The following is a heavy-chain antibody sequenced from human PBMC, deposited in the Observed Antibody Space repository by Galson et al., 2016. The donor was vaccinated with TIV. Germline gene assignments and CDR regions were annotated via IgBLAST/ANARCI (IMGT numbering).Heavy chain of an antibody. CDR2: ITPIFSAP. D-gene: IGHD3-10*01. CDR3: ARGDGSGSYYYDAFDI. CDR1: GGIFNTYT. Sequence: SVKVSCKASGGIFNTYTISWVRQAPGQGLEWMGKITPIFSAPNYAQMFQGRVSITADESTSTAYMELSSLRSEDTAVYYCARGDGSGSYYYDAFDIWGQGTLVTVSS. V-gene: IGHV1-69*13. J-gene: IGHJ3*02.